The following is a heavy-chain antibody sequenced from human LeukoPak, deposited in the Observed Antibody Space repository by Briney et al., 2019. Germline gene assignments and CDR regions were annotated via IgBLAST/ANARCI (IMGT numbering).Heavy chain of an antibody. CDR3: ARDRLPGLTGYYSPFDY. Sequence: GGSLRLSCAASGFTFSSYSMNWVRQAPGKGLEWVSSISSSSYIYYADSVKGRFTISRDNAKNSLYLQMNSLRAEDTAVYYCARDRLPGLTGYYSPFDYWGQGTLVTVSS. CDR1: GFTFSSYS. CDR2: ISSSSYI. D-gene: IGHD3-9*01. V-gene: IGHV3-21*01. J-gene: IGHJ4*02.